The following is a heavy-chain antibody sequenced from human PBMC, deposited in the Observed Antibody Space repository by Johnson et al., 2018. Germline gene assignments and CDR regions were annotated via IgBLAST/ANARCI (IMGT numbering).Heavy chain of an antibody. J-gene: IGHJ6*02. CDR1: GFTFSSYA. CDR2: ISGSGSYT. V-gene: IGHV3-23*04. CDR3: ARVGLGRGGGHYYAMDG. Sequence: VQLVQSGGGLVQPGGSLRLSCAASGFTFSSYAMNWVRQAPGKGLEWVSTISGSGSYTYGADSVKGRFTISRDNSKNLLFLQMDSLRAEDTAVDYCARVGLGRGGGHYYAMDGWGQGTTVTVSS. D-gene: IGHD6-19*01.